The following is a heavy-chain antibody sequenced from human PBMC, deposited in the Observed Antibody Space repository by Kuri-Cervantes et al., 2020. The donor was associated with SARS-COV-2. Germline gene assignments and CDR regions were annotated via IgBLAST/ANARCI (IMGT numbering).Heavy chain of an antibody. V-gene: IGHV3-21*01. Sequence: GESLKISCAASGFTFSNAWMNWVRQSPGKALEWVSSISGSGSYIYYADSVKGRFTISKESGENSLSLHMNSLRGDDTAVYYCARVAGEGPIYYYYMDVWSKGTTVTVSS. J-gene: IGHJ6*03. CDR3: ARVAGEGPIYYYYMDV. CDR1: GFTFSNAW. CDR2: ISGSGSYI. D-gene: IGHD2-21*01.